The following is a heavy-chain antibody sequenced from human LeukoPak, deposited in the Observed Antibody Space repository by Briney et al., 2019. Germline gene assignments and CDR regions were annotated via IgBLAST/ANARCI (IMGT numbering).Heavy chain of an antibody. V-gene: IGHV3-23*01. CDR2: MSASGDET. Sequence: GGSLRLSCATPGFTFSSYAMTWVRQAPGKGLEWVSAMSASGDETKYADSVKGRFTISRDNSKNTLFLQINRLRGDDTAVYYCARDYKADYWGQGTLVTVSS. J-gene: IGHJ4*02. CDR3: ARDYKADY. CDR1: GFTFSSYA. D-gene: IGHD1-1*01.